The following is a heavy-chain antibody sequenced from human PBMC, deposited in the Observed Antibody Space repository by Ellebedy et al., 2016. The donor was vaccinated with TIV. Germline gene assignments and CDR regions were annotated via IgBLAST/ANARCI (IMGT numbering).Heavy chain of an antibody. V-gene: IGHV3-33*01. CDR2: IWYDGSIK. CDR1: GLTFSRYG. D-gene: IGHD2-15*01. J-gene: IGHJ4*02. CDR3: AAEAWWRLDS. Sequence: GESLKISCAASGLTFSRYGMHWIRQAPDKGLEWVAVIWYDGSIKYLADSVKGRFTISRDNFNNTLYLQMNSLRAEDTAVYWCAAEAWWRLDSWGQGTLVTVSS.